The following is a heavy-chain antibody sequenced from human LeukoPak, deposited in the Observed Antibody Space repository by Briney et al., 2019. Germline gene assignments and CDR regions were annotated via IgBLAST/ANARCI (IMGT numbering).Heavy chain of an antibody. CDR1: GFTFNAHA. CDR3: AGSMVATFVGSF. V-gene: IGHV3-30*04. Sequence: GRSLRLSCAASGFTFNAHAIHWVRQAPGKGLEWVAVISYDGTNKYYADSVKGRFTISRDNSKKTVYLQMNSLRAEDTALYYCAGSMVATFVGSFWGQGTLVTVSS. J-gene: IGHJ4*02. CDR2: ISYDGTNK. D-gene: IGHD5-12*01.